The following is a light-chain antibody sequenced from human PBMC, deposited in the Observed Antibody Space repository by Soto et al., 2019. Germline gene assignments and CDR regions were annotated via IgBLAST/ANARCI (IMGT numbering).Light chain of an antibody. CDR1: SGDVGAYNF. V-gene: IGLV2-14*01. Sequence: QSVLTQPASVSGSPGQSITISCAGTSGDVGAYNFVTWFQQHPGKVPKLIIYDVTDRPSGVSDRFSGSKSGNTASLTISGLVAEDEADYYCGSYTTISTMIFGGGTKRTVL. CDR3: GSYTTISTMI. J-gene: IGLJ2*01. CDR2: DVT.